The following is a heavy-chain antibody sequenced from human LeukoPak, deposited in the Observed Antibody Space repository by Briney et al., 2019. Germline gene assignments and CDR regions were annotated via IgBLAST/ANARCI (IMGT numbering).Heavy chain of an antibody. CDR1: GYTFTGYY. J-gene: IGHJ5*02. V-gene: IGHV1-2*06. CDR2: INPNSGGT. Sequence: GASVKVSCKASGYTFTGYYMHWVRQAPGQGLEWMGRINPNSGGTNYAQKFQGRVTMTRDTSISTAYMELSRLRSDDTAVYYCARAGNYYDSSGYLRRRDHWFDPWGQGTLVTVSS. D-gene: IGHD3-22*01. CDR3: ARAGNYYDSSGYLRRRDHWFDP.